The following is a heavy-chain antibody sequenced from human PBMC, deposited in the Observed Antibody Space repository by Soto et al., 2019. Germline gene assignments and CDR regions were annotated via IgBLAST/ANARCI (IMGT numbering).Heavy chain of an antibody. CDR2: ILPIFGTA. CDR3: ARESRYCSGGSCYFLPGIDY. CDR1: GGTFSSYA. D-gene: IGHD2-15*01. Sequence: QVQLVQSGAEVKKPGSSVKVSCKASGGTFSSYAISWVRQAPGQGLEWMGGILPIFGTANYAQKVQGRVTLTADESTSTAYMELRSLRSEDTAVYYCARESRYCSGGSCYFLPGIDYWGQGTLVTVSS. V-gene: IGHV1-69*12. J-gene: IGHJ4*02.